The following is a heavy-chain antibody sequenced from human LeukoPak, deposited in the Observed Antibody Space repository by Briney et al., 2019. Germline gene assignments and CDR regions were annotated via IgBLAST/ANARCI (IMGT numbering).Heavy chain of an antibody. Sequence: PGGSLRLSCAASGFTFSSYSMNWVRQAPGKGLEWVSSISSSSSYIYYADSVKGRFTISRDNAKNSLYLQMNSLRAEDTAVYYCAILRLGELSSPDYWGQGTLVTVSS. CDR1: GFTFSSYS. CDR2: ISSSSSYI. CDR3: AILRLGELSSPDY. V-gene: IGHV3-21*01. D-gene: IGHD3-16*02. J-gene: IGHJ4*02.